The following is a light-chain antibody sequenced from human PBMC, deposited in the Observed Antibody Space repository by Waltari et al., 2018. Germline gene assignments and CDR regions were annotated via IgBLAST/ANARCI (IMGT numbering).Light chain of an antibody. CDR2: EVR. J-gene: IGLJ2*01. CDR1: SSDIGAYNY. CDR3: SAYTTSNTAL. Sequence: QSALTPPASVSGSPGQSITISSPGTSSDIGAYNYVSWFQQHPGKAPKLIIFEVRNRPSGVSNRFSGSKSGNTASLTISGLQAEDEAYYYCSAYTTSNTALFGGGTKLTVL. V-gene: IGLV2-14*01.